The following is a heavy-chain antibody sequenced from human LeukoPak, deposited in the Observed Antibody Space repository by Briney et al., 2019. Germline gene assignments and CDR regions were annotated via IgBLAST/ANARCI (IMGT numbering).Heavy chain of an antibody. J-gene: IGHJ5*02. CDR3: ARDMSDILTGYYRWNWFDP. CDR2: IYYSGST. D-gene: IGHD3-9*01. Sequence: SETLSLTCTVSGGSISSSSYYWGWIRQPPGKGLEWIGSIYYSGSTYYNPSLKSRVTISVDTSKNQFSLKLSSVTAADTAVYYCARDMSDILTGYYRWNWFDPWGQGTLVTVSS. CDR1: GGSISSSSYY. V-gene: IGHV4-39*02.